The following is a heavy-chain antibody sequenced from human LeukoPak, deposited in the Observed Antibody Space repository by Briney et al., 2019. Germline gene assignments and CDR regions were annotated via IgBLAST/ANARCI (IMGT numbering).Heavy chain of an antibody. J-gene: IGHJ3*02. CDR2: IYTSGST. CDR3: ARNYCSSTSCYRNDAFDI. Sequence: PSETLSLTCTVSGGSISSYYWSWIRQPAGKGLEWIGRIYTSGSTNYNPSLKSRVTMSVDTSKNQFSLKLSSVTAADTAVYYCARNYCSSTSCYRNDAFDIWGQGTMVPSLQ. CDR1: GGSISSYY. V-gene: IGHV4-4*07. D-gene: IGHD2-2*02.